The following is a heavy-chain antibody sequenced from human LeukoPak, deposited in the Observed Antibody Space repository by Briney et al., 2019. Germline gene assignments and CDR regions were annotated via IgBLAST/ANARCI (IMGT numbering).Heavy chain of an antibody. D-gene: IGHD5-18*01. V-gene: IGHV3-30*04. CDR2: ISSDGSYK. Sequence: VQPGRSLRLSCAASGFTFSSHALHWVRQAPGTGLEWVAVISSDGSYKYYADSVKGRFTISRDNSKNTLYLQMNSLIPEDTAVYYCARQYISGQWYFDYWGQGTLVTVSS. CDR1: GFTFSSHA. J-gene: IGHJ4*02. CDR3: ARQYISGQWYFDY.